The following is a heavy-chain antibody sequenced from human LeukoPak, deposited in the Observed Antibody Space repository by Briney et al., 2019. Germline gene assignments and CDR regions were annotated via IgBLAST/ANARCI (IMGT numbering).Heavy chain of an antibody. CDR3: AKDRPEYYYDSSGYYH. CDR2: ISGSGGST. V-gene: IGHV3-23*01. Sequence: GGSLRLSCAASGFTFSSYGMHWVRQAPGKGLEWVSAISGSGGSTYYADSVKGRFTISRDNSKNTLYLQMNSLRAEDTAVYYCAKDRPEYYYDSSGYYHWGQGTLVTVSS. D-gene: IGHD3-22*01. J-gene: IGHJ5*02. CDR1: GFTFSSYG.